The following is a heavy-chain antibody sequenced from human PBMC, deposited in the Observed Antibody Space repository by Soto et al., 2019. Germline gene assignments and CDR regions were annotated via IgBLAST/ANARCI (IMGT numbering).Heavy chain of an antibody. V-gene: IGHV3-64D*06. CDR3: VKGNQLLRYYFEF. Sequence: PRGSLRLSCSVSGFTFSNYAMHWVRQAPGKGLEYVSGITSDGDSTWHADSVKDRFTISRDNSKNTLFLQMSSLRVEDTAIYFCVKGNQLLRYYFEFWGPGTLVTVSS. J-gene: IGHJ4*01. CDR2: ITSDGDST. D-gene: IGHD2-15*01. CDR1: GFTFSNYA.